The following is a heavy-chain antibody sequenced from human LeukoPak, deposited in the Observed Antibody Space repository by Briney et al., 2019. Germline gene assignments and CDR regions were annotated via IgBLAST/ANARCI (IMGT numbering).Heavy chain of an antibody. CDR1: GGTFSSYA. J-gene: IGHJ4*02. CDR3: ARRPLGNTGPFDY. Sequence: SVKVSCKASGGTFSSYAISWVRQAPGQGLEWMGGIIPIFGTANYAQKFQGRVTITADESTSTAYMELSSLRSEDTAVYYCARRPLGNTGPFDYWGQGSLVTVSS. D-gene: IGHD3-16*01. V-gene: IGHV1-69*01. CDR2: IIPIFGTA.